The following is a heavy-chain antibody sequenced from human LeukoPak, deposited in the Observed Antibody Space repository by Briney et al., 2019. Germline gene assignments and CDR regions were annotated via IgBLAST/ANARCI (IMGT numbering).Heavy chain of an antibody. Sequence: GGPLRLSCAASGFTVSSNYMSWVRQAPGKGLEWVSVIYSGGSTYYADSVKGRFTISRDNSKNTLYLQMNSLRAEDTAVYYCATSFEFPPPTKYWGQGTLVTVSS. CDR3: ATSFEFPPPTKY. V-gene: IGHV3-53*01. CDR2: IYSGGST. J-gene: IGHJ4*02. D-gene: IGHD3-10*01. CDR1: GFTVSSNY.